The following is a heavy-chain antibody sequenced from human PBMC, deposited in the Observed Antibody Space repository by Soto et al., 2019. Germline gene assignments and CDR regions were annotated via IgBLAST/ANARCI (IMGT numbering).Heavy chain of an antibody. CDR2: ISYDGSNK. CDR1: GFTFSSYG. J-gene: IGHJ4*02. CDR3: ARVWFYNSALSSWSYDY. D-gene: IGHD6-19*01. Sequence: GSLRLSCAASGFTFSSYGMHWVRQAPGKGLEWVAVISYDGSNKYYADSVKGRFTISRDNAENSLYLQMNSLRAEDTAMYYCARVWFYNSALSSWSYDYWGQGALVTVSS. V-gene: IGHV3-30*03.